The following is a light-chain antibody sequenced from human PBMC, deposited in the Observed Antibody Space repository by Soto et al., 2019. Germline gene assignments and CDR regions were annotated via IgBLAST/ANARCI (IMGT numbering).Light chain of an antibody. CDR2: AAS. V-gene: IGKV1-39*01. J-gene: IGKJ4*01. CDR1: QSITNF. Sequence: DIQMTQSPSSLSGSVGDRDTITCRASQSITNFLNWYQQKPGKAPQLLIYAASSLQSGVPARFSGGGSGTDFTLTISSLQPEDFAAYYCQQSYSSPLTFGGGTKVEIK. CDR3: QQSYSSPLT.